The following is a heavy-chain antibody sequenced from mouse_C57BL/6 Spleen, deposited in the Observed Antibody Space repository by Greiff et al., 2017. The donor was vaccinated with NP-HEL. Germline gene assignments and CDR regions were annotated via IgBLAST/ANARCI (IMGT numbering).Heavy chain of an antibody. CDR1: GYTFTDYY. Sequence: VQLQQSGPELVKPGASVKISCKASGYTFTDYYMNWVKQSHGKSLEWIGDINPNNGGTSYNQKFKGKATLTVDKSSSTAYMELRSLTSEDSAVYYCAKNDLYYFDDWGQGTTLTVSS. CDR2: INPNNGGT. CDR3: AKNDLYYFDD. D-gene: IGHD2-3*01. V-gene: IGHV1-26*01. J-gene: IGHJ2*01.